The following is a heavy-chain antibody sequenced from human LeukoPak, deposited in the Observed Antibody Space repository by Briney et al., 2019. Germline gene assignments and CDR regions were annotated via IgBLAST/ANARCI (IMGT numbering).Heavy chain of an antibody. Sequence: GGSLRLSCAASGFTLSSNYMCWVRQAPGRGLEWVSVIYSGDSTSYADSVKGRFTISRDNSKNTLYLQMNSLRAEDTAVYYCAKGPGYSNPYYFDYWGQGTLVTVSS. J-gene: IGHJ4*02. CDR3: AKGPGYSNPYYFDY. CDR2: IYSGDST. V-gene: IGHV3-53*01. CDR1: GFTLSSNY. D-gene: IGHD4-11*01.